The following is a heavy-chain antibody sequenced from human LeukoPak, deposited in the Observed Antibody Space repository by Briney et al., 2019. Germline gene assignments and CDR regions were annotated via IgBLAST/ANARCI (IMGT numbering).Heavy chain of an antibody. V-gene: IGHV3-23*01. D-gene: IGHD1-26*01. Sequence: GGSLRLSCAASGFTFSSYAMSWVRQAPGKGLEWVSAISGSGGSTYYADSVKGRFTTSRDNSKNTLYLQMNSLRAEDTAVYYCAKDCGSYYRTYDYFDYWGQGTLVTVSS. J-gene: IGHJ4*02. CDR2: ISGSGGST. CDR1: GFTFSSYA. CDR3: AKDCGSYYRTYDYFDY.